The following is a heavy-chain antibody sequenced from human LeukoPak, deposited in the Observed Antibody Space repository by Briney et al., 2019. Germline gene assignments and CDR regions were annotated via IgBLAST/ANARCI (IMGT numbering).Heavy chain of an antibody. J-gene: IGHJ5*02. D-gene: IGHD4-17*01. CDR3: AKDRGDYTNWFDP. V-gene: IGHV3-30*02. CDR1: GFTVSSFG. Sequence: GGSLRLSCAASGFTVSSFGMHWVRQAPGKGLEWVAFIRYDGSNKYYADSVKGRFTISRDNSKNTLYLQMNSPRPEDTAIYYCAKDRGDYTNWFDPWGQGTLVTVSS. CDR2: IRYDGSNK.